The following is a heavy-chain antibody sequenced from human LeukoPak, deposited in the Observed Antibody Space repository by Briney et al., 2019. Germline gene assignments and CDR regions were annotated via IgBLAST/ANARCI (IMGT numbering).Heavy chain of an antibody. CDR3: ARETETSERGLPAATHDAFDI. V-gene: IGHV1-69*05. D-gene: IGHD2-2*01. CDR2: IIPIFGTA. Sequence: XXAISXXXQAPGQGLEWMGGIIPIFGTANYAQKFQGRVTITTDESTSTAYMELSSLRSEDTAVYYCARETETSERGLPAATHDAFDIWGQGTMVTVSS. CDR1: XXA. J-gene: IGHJ3*02.